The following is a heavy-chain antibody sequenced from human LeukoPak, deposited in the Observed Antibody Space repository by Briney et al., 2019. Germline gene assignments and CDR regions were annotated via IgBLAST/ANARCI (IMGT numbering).Heavy chain of an antibody. CDR3: ARGPEYGGTIDY. V-gene: IGHV1-2*02. CDR1: GYTFIGHY. CDR2: INPNSDAT. J-gene: IGHJ4*02. D-gene: IGHD4-23*01. Sequence: ASVKVSCKASGYTFIGHYIHWVRQAPGQGLEWMGWINPNSDATKYSQKFQGRVTMTRDTSISTTYMDLTRLTSDDTAVYYCARGPEYGGTIDYWGQGTLVTASS.